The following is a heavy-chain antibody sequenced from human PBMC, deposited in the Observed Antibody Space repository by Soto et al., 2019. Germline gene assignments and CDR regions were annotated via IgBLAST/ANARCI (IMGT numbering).Heavy chain of an antibody. J-gene: IGHJ3*02. CDR3: ERPRGCGCDCSDAFDI. D-gene: IGHD2-21*01. V-gene: IGHV4-39*01. Sequence: QLQLQESGPGLVKPSETLSLTCTVSGGSISSSSYYWGWIRQPPGTGLEWIGSIYYSGSTYYNPSLKSRVTISVDTSKSQYSLKLSSVTAADTAVYYCERPRGCGCDCSDAFDIWGQGTLVTVSS. CDR2: IYYSGST. CDR1: GGSISSSSYY.